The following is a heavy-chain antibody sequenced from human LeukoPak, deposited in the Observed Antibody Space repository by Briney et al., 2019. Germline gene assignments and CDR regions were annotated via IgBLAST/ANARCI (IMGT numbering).Heavy chain of an antibody. CDR2: ISYDGSNK. CDR3: AKEVHNYYGMDV. D-gene: IGHD1-1*01. CDR1: GFTFSSYG. Sequence: GRSLRLSCAASGFTFSSYGMHWVRQAPGKGLEWVAVISYDGSNKYYADSVKGRFTISRDNSKNTLYLQMNSLRAEDTAVYYCAKEVHNYYGMDVWGQGTTVTVFS. J-gene: IGHJ6*02. V-gene: IGHV3-30*18.